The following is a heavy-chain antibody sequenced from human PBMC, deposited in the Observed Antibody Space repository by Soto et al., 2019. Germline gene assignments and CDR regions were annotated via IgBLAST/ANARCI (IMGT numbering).Heavy chain of an antibody. CDR3: AREIVTTSWFDP. D-gene: IGHD4-4*01. CDR1: GGSISSYY. J-gene: IGHJ5*02. V-gene: IGHV4-59*01. CDR2: IYYSGST. Sequence: SETLSLICTVSGGSISSYYWSWIRQPPGKGLEWIGYIYYSGSTNYNPSLKSRVTISVDTSKNQFSLKLSSVTAADTAVYYCAREIVTTSWFDPWGQGTLVTVSS.